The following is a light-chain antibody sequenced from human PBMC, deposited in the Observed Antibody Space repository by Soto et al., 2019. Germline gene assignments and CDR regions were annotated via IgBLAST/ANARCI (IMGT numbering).Light chain of an antibody. CDR1: GSNIGSNY. Sequence: QSVLTQPPSASGTPGQRVTISCSGSGSNIGSNYVYWYQQLPGTAPKLLIYRNNQRPSGVPDRFSGSKSGTSASLAISGLRSEDEADYYCAAWDDSLSGPVVFGGGTQLTVL. CDR2: RNN. J-gene: IGLJ2*01. V-gene: IGLV1-47*01. CDR3: AAWDDSLSGPVV.